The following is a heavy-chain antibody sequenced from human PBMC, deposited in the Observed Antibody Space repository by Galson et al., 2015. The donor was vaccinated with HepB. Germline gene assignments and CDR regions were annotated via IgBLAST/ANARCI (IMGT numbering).Heavy chain of an antibody. V-gene: IGHV3-21*06. CDR3: ARFAGGGYSTSWYRSGFDY. CDR1: GFTSSDYS. Sequence: SLRLSCAASGFTSSDYSMNWVRQAPGKGLEWVSSTSCDSGKIFYGDSAKGRFTISRDNAKNSLFLHLHSLRAEDTAVYYCARFAGGGYSTSWYRSGFDYWGQGTLVIVSS. D-gene: IGHD6-13*01. J-gene: IGHJ4*02. CDR2: TSCDSGKI.